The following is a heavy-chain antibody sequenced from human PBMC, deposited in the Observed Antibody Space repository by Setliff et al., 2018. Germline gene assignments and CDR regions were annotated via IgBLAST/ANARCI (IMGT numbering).Heavy chain of an antibody. D-gene: IGHD7-27*01. CDR3: ARDNWVMVQTHNYNYMDV. Sequence: SETLSLTCSVSGGLIYDHWWTWIRQPAGKGLEWIGRIHNSGSTNYNSYLKSRVIISIDNSKTQLTLKLSSVTAADTAMYFCARDNWVMVQTHNYNYMDVWGKGTTVTVSS. J-gene: IGHJ6*03. V-gene: IGHV4-4*07. CDR1: GGLIYDHW. CDR2: IHNSGST.